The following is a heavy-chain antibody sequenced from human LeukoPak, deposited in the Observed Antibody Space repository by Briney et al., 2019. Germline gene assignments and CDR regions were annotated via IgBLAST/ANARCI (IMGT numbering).Heavy chain of an antibody. V-gene: IGHV5-51*01. D-gene: IGHD3-10*01. CDR3: ARRVKLSSGTHQFDF. Sequence: GESLKISCQGSGYSFTSYWIAWVRQMPGKGLESMGIIYPSDSDTRYSPSFQGQVTISADKSISTAYLQWSSLQASDTAMHYCARRVKLSSGTHQFDFWGQGTLVTVSS. J-gene: IGHJ4*02. CDR1: GYSFTSYW. CDR2: IYPSDSDT.